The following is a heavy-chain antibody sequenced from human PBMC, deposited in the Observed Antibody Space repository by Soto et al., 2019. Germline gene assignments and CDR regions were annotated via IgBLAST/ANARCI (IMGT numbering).Heavy chain of an antibody. J-gene: IGHJ4*02. CDR1: GGSISSYY. V-gene: IGHV4-4*07. CDR2: IYTSGST. D-gene: IGHD3-22*01. CDR3: ARGDYYDSSGYYHFDY. Sequence: SETLSLTCTVSGGSISSYYWSWIRQPAGKGLEWIGRIYTSGSTNYNPSLKSRVTMSVDTSKNQFSLKLSSVTAADTAVYYCARGDYYDSSGYYHFDYWGQGTLVTVLL.